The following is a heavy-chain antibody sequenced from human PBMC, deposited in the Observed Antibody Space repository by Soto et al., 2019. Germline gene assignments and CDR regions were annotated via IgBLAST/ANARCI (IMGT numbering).Heavy chain of an antibody. V-gene: IGHV1-18*01. CDR1: GYTFTSYG. Sequence: AASVKVSCKASGYTFTSYGISWVRQAPGQGLEWMGWISAYNGNTNYAQKLQGRVTMTTDTSTSTAYMELRSLRSDDTAVYYCARVEAYSSGWLSDSWGQGTLVTVST. J-gene: IGHJ4*02. D-gene: IGHD6-19*01. CDR2: ISAYNGNT. CDR3: ARVEAYSSGWLSDS.